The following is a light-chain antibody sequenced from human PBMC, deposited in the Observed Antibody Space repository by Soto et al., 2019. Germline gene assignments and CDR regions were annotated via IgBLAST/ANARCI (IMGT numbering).Light chain of an antibody. CDR2: HAS. CDR3: QQRRNWPPLT. CDR1: ESVDIY. V-gene: IGKV3-11*01. J-gene: IGKJ4*01. Sequence: ETVLTQSPATLSLSPGETATLSCRASESVDIYLAWYQQKPGQAPRLLIYHASNRATGIPARFSGSGSGTDFTLTSSSLEPEDSAVYYGQQRRNWPPLTFGGGTRVEIK.